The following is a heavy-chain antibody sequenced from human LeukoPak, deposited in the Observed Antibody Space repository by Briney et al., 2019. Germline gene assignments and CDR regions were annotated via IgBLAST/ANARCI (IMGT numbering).Heavy chain of an antibody. J-gene: IGHJ5*02. CDR1: GFIFNNYA. D-gene: IGHD3-16*01. CDR3: AKRGGYLVDP. V-gene: IGHV3-23*01. CDR2: ITGGGGNT. Sequence: GGSLRLSCVASGFIFNNYAMSWVRQAPGKGQEWVSVITGGGGNTYYADSVKGRFTISRDNSKNTLYLQMNSLRADATAVYYCAKRGGYLVDPWGQGTLVTVSS.